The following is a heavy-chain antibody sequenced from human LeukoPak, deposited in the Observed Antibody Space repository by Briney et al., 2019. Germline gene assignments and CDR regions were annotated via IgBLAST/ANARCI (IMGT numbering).Heavy chain of an antibody. Sequence: SETLSLTCTVSGGSISSYYWSWIRQPPGQGLEWIEYIYYSGTTKYNPSLKSRVTISVDTAKNRFPLKLSSLTAADTAVYYCVKDRGNHVTDYWGQGTLVTVSS. D-gene: IGHD1-14*01. CDR1: GGSISSYY. V-gene: IGHV4-59*12. J-gene: IGHJ4*02. CDR2: IYYSGTT. CDR3: VKDRGNHVTDY.